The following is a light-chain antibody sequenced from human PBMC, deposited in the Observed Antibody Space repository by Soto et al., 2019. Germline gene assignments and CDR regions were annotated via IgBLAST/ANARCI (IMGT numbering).Light chain of an antibody. CDR3: QQFDGSPRT. CDR2: GAS. V-gene: IGKV3-20*01. J-gene: IGKJ1*01. Sequence: EVVLTQSPATLSLSPGERATLSCRASQTVSSTYLAWYQQKPGQAPRLLIYGASSRATGIPDRFSGSGSGTDFTLTISRLEPEDFAVYYCQQFDGSPRTFGQGTKVEI. CDR1: QTVSSTY.